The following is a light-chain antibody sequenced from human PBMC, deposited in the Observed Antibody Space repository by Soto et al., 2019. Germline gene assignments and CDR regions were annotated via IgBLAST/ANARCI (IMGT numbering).Light chain of an antibody. CDR1: QTISSW. V-gene: IGKV1-5*03. CDR2: KAS. CDR3: QHYNSYSEA. J-gene: IGKJ1*01. Sequence: DIQMTQSPSTLSGSVGDRVTITCRASQTISSWLAWYQQKPGKAPKLLIDKASTLKSGVPSRFSGSGSGTEFTLTISRLQPDDFATYYSQHYNSYSEAFGQGTKVELK.